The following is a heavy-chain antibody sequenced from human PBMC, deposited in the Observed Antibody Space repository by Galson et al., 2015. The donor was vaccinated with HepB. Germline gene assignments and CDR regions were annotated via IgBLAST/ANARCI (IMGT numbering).Heavy chain of an antibody. CDR2: MNPNSGNT. CDR3: ARGYTYYDFWSGYFRGSYYYYMDV. D-gene: IGHD3-3*01. V-gene: IGHV1-8*01. J-gene: IGHJ6*03. Sequence: SVKVSCKASGYTFTSYDINWVRQATGQGLEWMGWMNPNSGNTGYAQKFQGRVTMTRNTSISTAYMELSSLRSEDTAVYYCARGYTYYDFWSGYFRGSYYYYMDVWGKGTTVTVSS. CDR1: GYTFTSYD.